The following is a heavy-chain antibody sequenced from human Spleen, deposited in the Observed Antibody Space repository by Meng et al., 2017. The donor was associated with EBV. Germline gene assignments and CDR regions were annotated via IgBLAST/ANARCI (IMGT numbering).Heavy chain of an antibody. CDR1: GGSISGSNW. V-gene: IGHV4-4*02. J-gene: IGHJ4*02. D-gene: IGHD3-10*01. CDR3: ARGHGSGLYYRSFDF. Sequence: QGHRQESGPVLVKPSGTRSLTCVVSGGSISGSNWWSWVRQPPGKGLEWIGEIYDSGNTNYNPSLKSRVTISVDKSKSQFSLKVGSVTAADTAVYYCARGHGSGLYYRSFDFWGQGTLVTVSS. CDR2: IYDSGNT.